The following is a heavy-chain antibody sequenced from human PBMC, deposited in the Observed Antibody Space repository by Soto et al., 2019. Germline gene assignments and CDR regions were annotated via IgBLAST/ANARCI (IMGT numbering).Heavy chain of an antibody. CDR3: ARLSSEGYYDILPTSGMDV. CDR1: GGSISSSSYY. J-gene: IGHJ6*02. V-gene: IGHV4-39*01. D-gene: IGHD3-9*01. Sequence: SETLSLTCTVSGGSISSSSYYWGWIRQPPGKGLEWIGSIYYSGSTYYNPSLKSRVTISVDTSKNQFSLKLSSVTAADTAVYYCARLSSEGYYDILPTSGMDVWGQGTTVTVSS. CDR2: IYYSGST.